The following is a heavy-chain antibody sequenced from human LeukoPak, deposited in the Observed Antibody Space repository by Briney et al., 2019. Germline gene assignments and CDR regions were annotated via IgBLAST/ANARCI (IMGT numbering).Heavy chain of an antibody. J-gene: IGHJ4*02. CDR3: ARQTDYGGNPVGY. Sequence: GESLEISFQGSGYRFTRYWIGWERPMPGKGLEWMGIIYPGDSDTRYRPSFQGQVTISADKPISTAYLQWSSLKASDTAMYYCARQTDYGGNPVGYWGQGTLVTVSS. D-gene: IGHD4-23*01. V-gene: IGHV5-51*01. CDR2: IYPGDSDT. CDR1: GYRFTRYW.